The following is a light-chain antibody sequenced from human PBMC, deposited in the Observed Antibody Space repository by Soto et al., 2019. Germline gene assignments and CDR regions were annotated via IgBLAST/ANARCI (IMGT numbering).Light chain of an antibody. CDR2: EVS. Sequence: QSALTQPPSASGSPGQSVTISCTGTSSDVGGYNHVSWYQQYPGKAPKVMIYEVSKRPSGVPDRFSGSKSGNTASLTVSGLQAEDEADYYCSSYAGSNNLVFGGGTKLTVL. CDR1: SSDVGGYNH. J-gene: IGLJ2*01. V-gene: IGLV2-8*01. CDR3: SSYAGSNNLV.